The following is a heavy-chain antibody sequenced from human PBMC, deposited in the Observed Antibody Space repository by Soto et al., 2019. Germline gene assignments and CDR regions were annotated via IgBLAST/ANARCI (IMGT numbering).Heavy chain of an antibody. CDR2: MFYGVST. V-gene: IGHV4-39*01. Sequence: SETLSLTCTVSGSSINSSGYYWGWIRQPPGKGLEWIGSMFYGVSTYYNPSLKSRVTVSVDTSKNQFSLNLRSVTAADTAVYYCARLPSRHLVDYWGQGTLVTVAS. CDR1: GSSINSSGYY. D-gene: IGHD3-3*02. CDR3: ARLPSRHLVDY. J-gene: IGHJ4*02.